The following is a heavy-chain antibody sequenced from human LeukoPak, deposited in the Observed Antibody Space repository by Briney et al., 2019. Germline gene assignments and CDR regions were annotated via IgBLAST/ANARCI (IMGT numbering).Heavy chain of an antibody. Sequence: SETLSLTCAVSSDSFSSHYWTWIRQPPGKGLEWIGYISYIGSTNYNPSPKSRVTISIDRSKNQFSLKLSSVTAADTAVYYCARDLVTVTKGFDIWGQGTMVSVSS. V-gene: IGHV4-59*11. D-gene: IGHD4-17*01. J-gene: IGHJ3*02. CDR1: SDSFSSHY. CDR3: ARDLVTVTKGFDI. CDR2: ISYIGST.